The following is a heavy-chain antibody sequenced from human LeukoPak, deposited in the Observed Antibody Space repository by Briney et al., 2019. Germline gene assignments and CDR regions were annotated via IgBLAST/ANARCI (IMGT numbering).Heavy chain of an antibody. Sequence: GASVKVSCKASGYTFTSYGISWVRQAPGQGLEWMGGIIPIFGTANYAQKFQGRVTITADESTSTAYMELSSLRSEDTAVYYCARDRDSGGSSNFDLWGRGTLVTVSS. D-gene: IGHD2-15*01. CDR2: IIPIFGTA. CDR3: ARDRDSGGSSNFDL. J-gene: IGHJ2*01. CDR1: GYTFTSYG. V-gene: IGHV1-69*13.